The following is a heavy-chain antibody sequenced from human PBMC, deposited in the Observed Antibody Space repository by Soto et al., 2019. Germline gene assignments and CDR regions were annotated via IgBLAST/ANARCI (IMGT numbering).Heavy chain of an antibody. D-gene: IGHD2-21*01. CDR1: GYTFTSYD. Sequence: ASVKVSCKASGYTFTSYDINWVRQATGRGLEWMGWMNPNSGNTGYAQKFQGRVTMTRNTSISTAYMELSSLRSEDTAVYYCAIDWRRLGAFDIWGQGTMVTVSS. CDR2: MNPNSGNT. J-gene: IGHJ3*02. V-gene: IGHV1-8*01. CDR3: AIDWRRLGAFDI.